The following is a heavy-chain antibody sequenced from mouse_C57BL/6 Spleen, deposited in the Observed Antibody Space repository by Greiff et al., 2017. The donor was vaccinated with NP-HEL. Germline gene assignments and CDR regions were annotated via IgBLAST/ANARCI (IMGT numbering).Heavy chain of an antibody. CDR2: IHPNSGST. J-gene: IGHJ2*01. V-gene: IGHV1-64*01. CDR1: GYTFTSYW. Sequence: VQLQQPGAELVKPGASVKLSCKASGYTFTSYWMHWVKQRPGQGLEWIGMIHPNSGSTNYNEKFKSKATLTVDKSSSTAYMQLSSLTSEDSAVYYCARSGWVLPECFDYWGQGTTLTVSS. CDR3: ARSGWVLPECFDY. D-gene: IGHD2-3*01.